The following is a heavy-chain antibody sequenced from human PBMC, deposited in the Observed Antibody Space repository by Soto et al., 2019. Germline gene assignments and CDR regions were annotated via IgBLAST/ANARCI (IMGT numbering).Heavy chain of an antibody. D-gene: IGHD2-15*01. J-gene: IGHJ4*02. V-gene: IGHV3-30*03. CDR3: ARDRGVEGTTRFFDY. Sequence: QVQLVESGGGVVQPGRSLRLSCAASGFTFSSYGMHWVRQAPGNGLEWVAVISYDGRNKNYADSVKGRFTISRDNSKNTLYLQMNSLRAEDTAVYYCARDRGVEGTTRFFDYWGQGTLVTVSS. CDR1: GFTFSSYG. CDR2: ISYDGRNK.